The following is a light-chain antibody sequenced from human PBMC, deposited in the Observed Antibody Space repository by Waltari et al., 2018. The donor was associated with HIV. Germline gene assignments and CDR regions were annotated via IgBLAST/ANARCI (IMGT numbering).Light chain of an antibody. CDR3: CSYAGSSTFVV. Sequence: QSALTQPASVSGSPGQSITIPCTGPSSAVGSYYLVSWYQQHPGKAPNLMIYEVSKRPSGVSNRFSGSKSGNTASLTISGLQAEDEADYYCCSYAGSSTFVVFGGGTKLTVL. V-gene: IGLV2-23*02. CDR1: SSAVGSYYL. CDR2: EVS. J-gene: IGLJ2*01.